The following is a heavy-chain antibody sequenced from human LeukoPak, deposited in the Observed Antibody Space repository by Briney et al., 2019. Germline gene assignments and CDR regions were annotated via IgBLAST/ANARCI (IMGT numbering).Heavy chain of an antibody. CDR3: ARQSLGASGLDH. CDR1: GFTFRSYG. D-gene: IGHD1-26*01. CDR2: IRYDGTNK. J-gene: IGHJ4*02. V-gene: IGHV3-33*01. Sequence: PGGSLRLSCAASGFTFRSYGMHWVRQAPGKGLEWVAIIRYDGTNKYYADSVKGRFTISRDNSKNTLYLQMDSLRVDDTAIYYCARQSLGASGLDHWGQGVLVTVSS.